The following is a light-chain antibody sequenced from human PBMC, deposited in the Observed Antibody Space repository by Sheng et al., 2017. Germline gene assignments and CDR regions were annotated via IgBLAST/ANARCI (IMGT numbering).Light chain of an antibody. CDR3: QQRSNWPPRYT. J-gene: IGKJ2*01. Sequence: NVLTQSPATLSLSPGERATLSCRASQSVSRYLAWYQQKPGQAPRLLIFDASNRATGIPARFSGSGSGTDFTLTISSLEPEDFAVYYCQQRSNWPPRYTFGQGTKLEI. CDR1: QSVSRY. V-gene: IGKV3-11*01. CDR2: DAS.